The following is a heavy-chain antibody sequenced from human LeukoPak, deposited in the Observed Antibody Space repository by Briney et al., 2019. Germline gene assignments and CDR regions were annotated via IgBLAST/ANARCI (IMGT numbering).Heavy chain of an antibody. V-gene: IGHV3-43*02. Sequence: GRSLGLSCAASAFTFHDYAMHWVRQAPGKGLEWVSLISGDGGSTYYADSVKGRFTISRDNSKNSLYLQMNSLRTEDTALYYCAKDSLSFYYDSSGYLDYWGQGTLVTVSS. D-gene: IGHD3-22*01. CDR2: ISGDGGST. J-gene: IGHJ4*02. CDR1: AFTFHDYA. CDR3: AKDSLSFYYDSSGYLDY.